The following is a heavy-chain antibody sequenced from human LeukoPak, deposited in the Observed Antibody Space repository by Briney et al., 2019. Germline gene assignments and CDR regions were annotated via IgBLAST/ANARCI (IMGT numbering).Heavy chain of an antibody. D-gene: IGHD2-15*01. CDR1: GFTFSDYN. Sequence: GSLRLSCAASGFTFSDYNMNWVRQAPGKGLEWVSYITNGGSTIHHADSVKGRFTISRDNAKKTLYLQMNSLRAEDTAVYHCARFGYVAAVDVWGQGTPVTVSS. CDR3: ARFGYVAAVDV. V-gene: IGHV3-11*04. CDR2: ITNGGSTI. J-gene: IGHJ4*02.